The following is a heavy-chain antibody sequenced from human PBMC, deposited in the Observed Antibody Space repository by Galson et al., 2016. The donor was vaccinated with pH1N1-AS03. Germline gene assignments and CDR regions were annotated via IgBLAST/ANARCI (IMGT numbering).Heavy chain of an antibody. CDR3: TKGWDSES. CDR1: GFIFRSYG. V-gene: IGHV3-30*02. J-gene: IGHJ4*02. Sequence: SLRLSCAASGFIFRSYGMNWVRQAPGKGLEWVTSIRYDGNDRYYADSVKGRFTISRDNSKNTLYLQMNSLRPEDTAVYYCTKGWDSESWGQGILVTVSS. CDR2: IRYDGNDR. D-gene: IGHD3-16*01.